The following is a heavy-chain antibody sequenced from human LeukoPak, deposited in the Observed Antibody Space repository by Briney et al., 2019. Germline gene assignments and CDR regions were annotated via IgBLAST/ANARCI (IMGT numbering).Heavy chain of an antibody. CDR1: GFTFSSYA. CDR2: ISYDGSNK. V-gene: IGHV3-30*04. Sequence: PGGSLRLSCAASGFTFSSYAMHWVRQAPGKGLEWVAVISYDGSNKYYADSVKGRFTISRDNSKNTLYLQMNSLRAEDTAVYYCARRAGGYSHPYDYWGQGIWSPSPQ. D-gene: IGHD4-23*01. J-gene: IGHJ4*02. CDR3: ARRAGGYSHPYDY.